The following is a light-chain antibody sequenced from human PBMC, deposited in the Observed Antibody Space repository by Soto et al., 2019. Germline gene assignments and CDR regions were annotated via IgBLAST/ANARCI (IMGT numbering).Light chain of an antibody. CDR3: QQRSDWPLT. J-gene: IGKJ4*01. CDR1: QSVSSY. Sequence: EILLTQSPATLSLSAGERATLSCRASQSVSSYLAWYQQKPGQAPRLLIYDASNRATGIPARFSGSGSGTDFILTISSLEPEDFAVYYCQQRSDWPLTSGGGTKVDI. CDR2: DAS. V-gene: IGKV3-11*01.